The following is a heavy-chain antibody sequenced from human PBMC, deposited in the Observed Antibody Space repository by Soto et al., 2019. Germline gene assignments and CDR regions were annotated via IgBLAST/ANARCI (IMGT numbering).Heavy chain of an antibody. CDR1: GFTFSSYA. J-gene: IGHJ6*02. CDR3: AKELVRRXLEWLLPDEHYYYGMDV. Sequence: GGSLRLSCAASGFTFSSYAMSWVRQAPGKGLEWVSAISGSGGSTYYADSVKGRFTISRDNSKNTLYLQMNSLRAEDTAVYYCAKELVRRXLEWLLPDEHYYYGMDVWGQGTTVTVSS. D-gene: IGHD3-3*01. CDR2: ISGSGGST. V-gene: IGHV3-23*01.